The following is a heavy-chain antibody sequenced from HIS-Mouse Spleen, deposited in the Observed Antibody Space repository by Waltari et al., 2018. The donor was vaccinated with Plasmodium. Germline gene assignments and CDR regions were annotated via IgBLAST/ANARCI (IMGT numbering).Heavy chain of an antibody. J-gene: IGHJ4*02. Sequence: QVQLVESGGGVVQPGRSLRLSCAASGFTFSSYGMHWVRQAPGKGLEWVAVISYDGSNKYYADSVKGRFNISRDNSKNTLYLQMNSLRAEDTAVYYCAKILSYSSSPEDYWGQGTLVTVSS. CDR2: ISYDGSNK. D-gene: IGHD6-6*01. CDR3: AKILSYSSSPEDY. V-gene: IGHV3-30*18. CDR1: GFTFSSYG.